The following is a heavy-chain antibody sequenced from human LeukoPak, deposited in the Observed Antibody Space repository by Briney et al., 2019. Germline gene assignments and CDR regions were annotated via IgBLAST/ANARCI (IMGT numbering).Heavy chain of an antibody. D-gene: IGHD6-6*01. CDR3: ARASIAARYYYYYYMDV. CDR1: CGSISSYY. J-gene: IGHJ6*03. CDR2: IYYTGST. Sequence: SETLSLTCTVSCGSISSYYWSWIRQPPGKGLEWIGYIYYTGSTNYNPSLKSRVTISVETSKNQFSLKLSSVTAADTAVYYCARASIAARYYYYYYMDVWGKGTTVTVSS. V-gene: IGHV4-59*01.